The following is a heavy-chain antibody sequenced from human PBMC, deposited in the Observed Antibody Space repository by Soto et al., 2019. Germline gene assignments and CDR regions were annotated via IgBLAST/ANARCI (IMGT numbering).Heavy chain of an antibody. CDR2: ISYDGSNK. J-gene: IGHJ4*02. CDR3: VGGQYYFDY. CDR1: GFPFTTYG. Sequence: QVQLVESGGGVVQPGRSLRLSCAASGFPFTTYGMHWVREGPGKGLEWVAVISYDGSNKYYADSVKGRFTISRDNSKNTLYLXXXXXXXXXXXXXXXVGGQYYFDYRGQGTLVTVSS. V-gene: IGHV3-30*03. D-gene: IGHD3-10*01.